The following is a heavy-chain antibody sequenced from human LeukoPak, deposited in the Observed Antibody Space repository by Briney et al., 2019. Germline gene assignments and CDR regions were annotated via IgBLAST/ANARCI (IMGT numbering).Heavy chain of an antibody. J-gene: IGHJ5*02. Sequence: GGSLRLSCEASGFTFSIYWMSWVRQAPGKGLEWVANIKEDGSEKDYVDSVKGRFIISRDNVKNSLYLQMNSLRPEDTAMYYCPRDRAVAGLFDPWGQGTLVTVSS. CDR1: GFTFSIYW. D-gene: IGHD6-19*01. CDR2: IKEDGSEK. V-gene: IGHV3-7*01. CDR3: PRDRAVAGLFDP.